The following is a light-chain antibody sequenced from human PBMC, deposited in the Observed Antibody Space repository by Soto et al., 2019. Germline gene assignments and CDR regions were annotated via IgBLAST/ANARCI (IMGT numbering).Light chain of an antibody. CDR2: GIS. V-gene: IGKV3-20*01. Sequence: EMVMTQSPAILSVSPGESATLSCRASQSVNSNYLAWYQQHPGQPPRLLIYGISTRATGIPARFSGSGSGTDFTLTISRLETEDFAVFYCQQYGTSEIIFGQGTDWRL. CDR3: QQYGTSEII. CDR1: QSVNSNY. J-gene: IGKJ5*01.